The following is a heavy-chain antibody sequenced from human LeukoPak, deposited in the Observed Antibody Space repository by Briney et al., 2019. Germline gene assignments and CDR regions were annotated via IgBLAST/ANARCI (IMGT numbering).Heavy chain of an antibody. D-gene: IGHD1-26*01. CDR3: ARSGSYYSHYFDY. CDR1: GGSISSGSYY. V-gene: IGHV4-61*02. Sequence: SETLSLTCTVSGGSISSGSYYWSWIRQPAGKGLEWIGRIYTSGSTNYNPSLKSRVTISVDTSKNQFSLKLSSVTAADTAVYYCARSGSYYSHYFDYWGQGTLVTVSS. CDR2: IYTSGST. J-gene: IGHJ4*02.